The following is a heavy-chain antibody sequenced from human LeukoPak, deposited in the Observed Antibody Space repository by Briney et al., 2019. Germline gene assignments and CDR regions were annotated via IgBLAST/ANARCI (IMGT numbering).Heavy chain of an antibody. CDR2: IYYSGST. J-gene: IGHJ6*03. Sequence: SGTLSLTCAVSGGSISSSNWWSWVRQPPGKGLEWIGYIYYSGSTNYNPSLKSRVTIPVDTSKNQFSLKPSSVTAADTAVYYCARVPTHGYCSSTSCSYYMDVWGKGTTVTISS. V-gene: IGHV4-4*02. CDR1: GGSISSSNW. CDR3: ARVPTHGYCSSTSCSYYMDV. D-gene: IGHD2-2*03.